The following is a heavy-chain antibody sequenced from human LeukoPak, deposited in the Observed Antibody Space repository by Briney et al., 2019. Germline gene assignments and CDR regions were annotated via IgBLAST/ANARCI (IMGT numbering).Heavy chain of an antibody. CDR2: IYSGGST. V-gene: IGHV3-66*01. J-gene: IGHJ6*02. CDR1: GFTVSSNY. Sequence: GGSLRLSCVASGFTVSSNYMSWVRQAPGKGLEWVSLIYSGGSTYYADSVQGRFTISRDNSKNTLYLQMNSLRAGDTAVYYCASRDKGYYYGMDVWGQGTTVTVSS. CDR3: ASRDKGYYYGMDV. D-gene: IGHD5-24*01.